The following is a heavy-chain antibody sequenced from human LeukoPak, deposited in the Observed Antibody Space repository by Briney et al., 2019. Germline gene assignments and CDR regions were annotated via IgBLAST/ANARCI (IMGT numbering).Heavy chain of an antibody. D-gene: IGHD1-26*01. CDR3: ARALGSSSDY. Sequence: GGSLRLSCAASGFNVSNNYMNWVRQAPGKGLVWVSRINDDGSTTNYADSVKDRFTISRDNAKNTLYLRMNSLRAEDTAVYYCARALGSSSDYWGQGTLVTVAS. CDR1: GFNVSNNY. J-gene: IGHJ4*02. CDR2: INDDGSTT. V-gene: IGHV3-74*01.